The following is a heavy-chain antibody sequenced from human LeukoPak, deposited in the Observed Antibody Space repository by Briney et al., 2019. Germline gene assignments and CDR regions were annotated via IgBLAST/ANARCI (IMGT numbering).Heavy chain of an antibody. V-gene: IGHV1-69*04. D-gene: IGHD2-2*01. CDR1: GGTFSSYA. Sequence: SVKVSCKASGGTFSSYAISWVRQAPGQGLEWMGRIIPILGIANYAQKFQGRVTITADKSTSTAYMELNSLRAEDTAMYYCARDTRGESDYWGHGTLVTVSS. CDR3: ARDTRGESDY. CDR2: IIPILGIA. J-gene: IGHJ4*01.